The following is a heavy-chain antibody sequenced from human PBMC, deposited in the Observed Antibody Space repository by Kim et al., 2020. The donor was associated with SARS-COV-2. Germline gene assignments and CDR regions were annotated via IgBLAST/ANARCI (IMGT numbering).Heavy chain of an antibody. V-gene: IGHV3-23*01. Sequence: GGSLRLSCAASGFIFSGHAMSWFRQAPGKGLEWVSAIRGTTGLKKYAASVEGRFTISRDNSKNTLYLEMDGLRADDTAIYYCAKVFSGPNIWRDCFASWG. J-gene: IGHJ5*01. CDR2: IRGTTGLK. D-gene: IGHD2-21*02. CDR1: GFIFSGHA. CDR3: AKVFSGPNIWRDCFAS.